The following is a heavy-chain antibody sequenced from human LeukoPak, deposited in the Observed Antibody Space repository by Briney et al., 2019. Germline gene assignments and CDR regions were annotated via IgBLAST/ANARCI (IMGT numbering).Heavy chain of an antibody. CDR1: VYTSTGYY. J-gene: IGHJ5*02. CDR3: ARGRYCSDGNCYADYFDP. Sequence: AAVKVSCRGSVYTSTGYYTHSVRQAPGQGREGMGWINPNSGGTDYAQKFQGRVTMTRDTPISTAYVELSSLRSDDTAVYYCARGRYCSDGNCYADYFDPWGQETLVTVSS. D-gene: IGHD2-15*01. V-gene: IGHV1-2*02. CDR2: INPNSGGT.